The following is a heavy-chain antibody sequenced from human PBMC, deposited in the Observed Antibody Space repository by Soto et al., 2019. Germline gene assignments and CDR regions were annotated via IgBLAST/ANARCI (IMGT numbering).Heavy chain of an antibody. D-gene: IGHD1-26*01. CDR1: GGSFSGYY. V-gene: IGHV4-34*01. J-gene: IGHJ5*02. CDR3: GRVPYRATFDP. CDR2: INHSGST. Sequence: QVQLQQWGAGLLKPSETLSLTCAVYGGSFSGYYWSWIRQPPGKGLEWIGEINHSGSTNYHPSLKSRVTISVDTAKNQFSLKLSSVTAADTAVYYCGRVPYRATFDPWGQGTLVTVSS.